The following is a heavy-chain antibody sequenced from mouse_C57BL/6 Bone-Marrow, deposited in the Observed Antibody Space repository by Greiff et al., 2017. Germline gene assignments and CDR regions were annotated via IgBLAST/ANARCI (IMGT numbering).Heavy chain of an antibody. CDR2: IDPETGGT. J-gene: IGHJ3*01. D-gene: IGHD4-1*01. Sequence: QVQLQQSGAELVRPGASVTLSCKASGYTFTDYEMHWVKQTPVHGLEWIGAIDPETGGTAYNQTFKGQVILSADKSSSTAYMGLRSLTSEDSAVXYCKNPLTETPFADWGQGTLVTVSA. CDR1: GYTFTDYE. V-gene: IGHV1-15*01. CDR3: KNPLTETPFAD.